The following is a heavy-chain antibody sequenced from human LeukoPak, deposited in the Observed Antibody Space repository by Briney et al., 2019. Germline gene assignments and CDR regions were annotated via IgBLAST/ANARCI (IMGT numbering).Heavy chain of an antibody. V-gene: IGHV1-69*05. CDR2: IIPIFGTA. CDR3: ARGHRLGYCSSTSCYAQYYYMDV. D-gene: IGHD2-2*01. Sequence: GASVKVSCKASGGTFSSYAISWVRQAPGQGLEWMGGIIPIFGTANCAQKFQGRVTITTDESTSTAYMELSSLRSEDTAVYYCARGHRLGYCSSTSCYAQYYYMDVWGKGTTVTVSS. J-gene: IGHJ6*03. CDR1: GGTFSSYA.